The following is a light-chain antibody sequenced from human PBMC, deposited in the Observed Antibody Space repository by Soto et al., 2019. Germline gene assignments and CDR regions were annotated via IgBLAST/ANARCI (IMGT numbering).Light chain of an antibody. V-gene: IGLV1-36*01. Sequence: QSVLTQPPSVSDAPRQRVTISCSGSSSNIGNNAVNWYQQLPGKAPKLLIYYDDLLPSGVSDRFSGSQSGTSASLAISGHKSEDEADYYCAAWDDSLNGYVFGTGTKLTVL. J-gene: IGLJ1*01. CDR3: AAWDDSLNGYV. CDR1: SSNIGNNA. CDR2: YDD.